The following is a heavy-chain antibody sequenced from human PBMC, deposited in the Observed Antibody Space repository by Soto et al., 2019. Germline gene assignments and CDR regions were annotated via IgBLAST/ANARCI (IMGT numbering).Heavy chain of an antibody. CDR2: ISSSGNTI. V-gene: IGHV3-48*03. Sequence: PGGSLRLSCAASGFTFSSYEMNWVRQAPGKGLEWVSYISSSGNTIHYADSVQGRFTISRDNAKNSLFLQMNSLRADDTAVYYCARDWWIYDFSYYYGMDVWGQGTTVTVSS. D-gene: IGHD2-15*01. J-gene: IGHJ6*02. CDR1: GFTFSSYE. CDR3: ARDWWIYDFSYYYGMDV.